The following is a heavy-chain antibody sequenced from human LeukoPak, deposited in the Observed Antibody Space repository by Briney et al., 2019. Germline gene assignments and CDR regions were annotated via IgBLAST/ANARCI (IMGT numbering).Heavy chain of an antibody. CDR1: GGSISSYY. Sequence: SETLSLTCTVSGGSISSYYWSWIRQPPGKGLEWIGSFYYSGSTYYNPSFKSRVTISVDRSMNQFYLRMSSVTAADTAVYYCARLNYDSGGYYGVPNWFDPWGPGTLVTVSS. CDR3: ARLNYDSGGYYGVPNWFDP. J-gene: IGHJ5*02. V-gene: IGHV4-39*01. D-gene: IGHD3-22*01. CDR2: FYYSGST.